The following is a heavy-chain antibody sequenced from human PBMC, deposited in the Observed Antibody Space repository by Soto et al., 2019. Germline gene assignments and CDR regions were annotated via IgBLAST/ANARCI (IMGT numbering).Heavy chain of an antibody. CDR1: GFTFTSYD. CDR2: MNPNSGNT. J-gene: IGHJ4*02. CDR3: ARGTHYYDSSGYYYLFDY. V-gene: IGHV1-8*01. Sequence: QVQLVESGGGVVQPGRSLRLSCAASGFTFTSYDINWVRQATGQGLEWMGWMNPNSGNTGYAQKFQGRVTMTRNTSISTAYMELSSLRSEDTAVYYCARGTHYYDSSGYYYLFDYWGQGTLVTVSS. D-gene: IGHD3-22*01.